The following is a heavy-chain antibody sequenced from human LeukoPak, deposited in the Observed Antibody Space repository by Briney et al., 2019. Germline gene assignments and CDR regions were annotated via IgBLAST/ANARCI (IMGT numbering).Heavy chain of an antibody. J-gene: IGHJ4*02. CDR3: ATRGYSSSWYVY. D-gene: IGHD6-13*01. V-gene: IGHV1-24*01. Sequence: ASVKVSCKVSVYTLTELSMHWVRQAPGKGLEWMGGFDPEDGETIYAQKFQGRVTMTEDTSTDTAYMELSSLRSEDTAVYYCATRGYSSSWYVYWGQGTLVTVSS. CDR1: VYTLTELS. CDR2: FDPEDGET.